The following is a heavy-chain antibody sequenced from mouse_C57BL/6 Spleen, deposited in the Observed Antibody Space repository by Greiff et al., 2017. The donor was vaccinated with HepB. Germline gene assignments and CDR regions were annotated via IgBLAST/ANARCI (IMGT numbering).Heavy chain of an antibody. Sequence: QVQLQQSGAELVKPGASVKISCKASGYAFSSYWMNWVKQRPGKGLEWIGQIYPGDGDTNYNGKFKGKATLTADKSSSTAYMQLSSLTSEDSAVYFCARRDLIRGYFDVWGTGTTVTVSS. CDR1: GYAFSSYW. J-gene: IGHJ1*03. V-gene: IGHV1-80*01. CDR2: IYPGDGDT. CDR3: ARRDLIRGYFDV.